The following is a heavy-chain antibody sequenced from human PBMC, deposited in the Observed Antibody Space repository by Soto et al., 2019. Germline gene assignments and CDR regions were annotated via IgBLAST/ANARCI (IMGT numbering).Heavy chain of an antibody. CDR1: GFTFSSYD. Sequence: PGGSLRLSCAASGFTFSSYDMHWVRQATGKGLEWVSAIGTAGDTYYPGSVKGRFTISRENAKNSLYLQMNSLRAGDTAVYYCGRKGSGSYSHGMDVWGQGTTVTVSS. D-gene: IGHD3-10*01. CDR3: GRKGSGSYSHGMDV. V-gene: IGHV3-13*01. J-gene: IGHJ6*02. CDR2: IGTAGDT.